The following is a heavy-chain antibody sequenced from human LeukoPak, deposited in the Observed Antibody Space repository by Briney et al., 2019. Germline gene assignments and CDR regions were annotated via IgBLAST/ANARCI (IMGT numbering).Heavy chain of an antibody. CDR2: INHSGST. CDR1: GGSFSGYY. Sequence: SETLSLTCAVYGGSFSGYYWSWIRQPPGKGLEWIGEINHSGSTYYNPSLKSRVTISVDTSKNQFSLKLSSVTAADTAVYYCARALYDLVDYWGQGTLVTVSS. J-gene: IGHJ4*02. CDR3: ARALYDLVDY. D-gene: IGHD3-3*01. V-gene: IGHV4-34*09.